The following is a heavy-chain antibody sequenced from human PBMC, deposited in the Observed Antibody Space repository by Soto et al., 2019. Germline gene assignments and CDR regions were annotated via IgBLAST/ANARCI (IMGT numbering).Heavy chain of an antibody. CDR2: IIPIFGTA. D-gene: IGHD2-15*01. J-gene: IGHJ3*02. CDR3: ASKLGYCSGGSCYSADGENAFDI. Sequence: GASVKVSCKASGGTFSSYAISWVRQAPGQGLEWMRGIIPIFGTANYAQKFQGRVTITADESTSTAYMELSSLRSEDTAVYYCASKLGYCSGGSCYSADGENAFDIWGQGTMVTVSS. V-gene: IGHV1-69*13. CDR1: GGTFSSYA.